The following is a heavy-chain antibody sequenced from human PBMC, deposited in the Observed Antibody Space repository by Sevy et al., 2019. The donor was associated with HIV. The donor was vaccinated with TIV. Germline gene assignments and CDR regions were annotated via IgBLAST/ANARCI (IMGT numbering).Heavy chain of an antibody. J-gene: IGHJ6*03. V-gene: IGHV3-23*01. Sequence: GGCLRLSCAASGFTFSSYAMSWVRQAPGKGLEWVSAISGSGGSTYYADSVKGRFTISRDNSKNTLYLQMNSLRAEDTAVYYCAKNVGSGSYPDYYYYYMDVWGKGTTVTVSS. CDR3: AKNVGSGSYPDYYYYYMDV. CDR1: GFTFSSYA. CDR2: ISGSGGST. D-gene: IGHD3-10*01.